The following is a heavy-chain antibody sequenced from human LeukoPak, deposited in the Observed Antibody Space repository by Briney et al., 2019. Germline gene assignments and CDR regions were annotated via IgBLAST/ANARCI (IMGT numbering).Heavy chain of an antibody. D-gene: IGHD3-3*01. CDR3: ARDFYDFWSGYRLHAFDI. CDR1: GYTFTNYG. J-gene: IGHJ3*02. V-gene: IGHV1-18*01. CDR2: ISGYNGDT. Sequence: ASVKVSCKASGYTFTNYGIGWVRQAPGQGLEWMGWISGYNGDTNYARKLQGRVTMTTGTSTTTAYMELKSLRSDDTAVYYCARDFYDFWSGYRLHAFDIWGQGTMVSVSS.